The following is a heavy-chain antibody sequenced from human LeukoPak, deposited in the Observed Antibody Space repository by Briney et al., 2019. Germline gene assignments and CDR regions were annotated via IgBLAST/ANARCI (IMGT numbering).Heavy chain of an antibody. D-gene: IGHD2-15*01. CDR3: ARDPTNGYCSGGTCSDY. CDR2: ISSSSSYI. CDR1: GFTFSSYS. J-gene: IGHJ4*02. V-gene: IGHV3-21*04. Sequence: GGSLRLSCAVSGFTFSSYSMNWVRQAPGKGLEWVSSISSSSSYIYYADSVKGRFTISRDNAENSLSLQMNSLRAEDTAVYYCARDPTNGYCSGGTCSDYWGQGTLVTVSS.